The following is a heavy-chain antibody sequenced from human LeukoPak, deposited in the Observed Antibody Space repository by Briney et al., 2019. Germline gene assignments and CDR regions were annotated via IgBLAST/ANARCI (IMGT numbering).Heavy chain of an antibody. D-gene: IGHD2/OR15-2a*01. CDR2: IWYDGSNK. V-gene: IGHV3-33*01. J-gene: IGHJ4*02. CDR3: AREGPRGNSQFDY. CDR1: GFSFSNYG. Sequence: GGSLRLSCAASGFSFSNYGMHWVRQAPGKGLEWVALIWYDGSNKYYTDSVKGRLTISRDNSKDTLFLQMKSLRAEDTAVYYCAREGPRGNSQFDYWGQGTLVTVSS.